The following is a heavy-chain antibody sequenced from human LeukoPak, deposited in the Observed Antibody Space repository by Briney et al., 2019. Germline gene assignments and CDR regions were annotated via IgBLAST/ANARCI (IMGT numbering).Heavy chain of an antibody. D-gene: IGHD3-3*01. CDR3: ASIRGYDFWSGYYANLDY. CDR1: GYTLTELS. CDR2: FDPEDGET. V-gene: IGHV1-24*01. J-gene: IGHJ4*02. Sequence: ASVKVSCKVSGYTLTELSMHWVRQAPGKGLEWMGGFDPEDGETIYAQKFQGRVTMTEDTSTDTAYMEQSSLRSEDTAVYYCASIRGYDFWSGYYANLDYWGQGTLVTVSS.